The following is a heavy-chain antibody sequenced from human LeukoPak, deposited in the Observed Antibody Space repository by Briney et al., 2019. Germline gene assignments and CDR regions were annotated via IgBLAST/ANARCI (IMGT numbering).Heavy chain of an antibody. CDR1: GDTVSRSDSC. V-gene: IGHV4-39*01. CDR2: IYYSGIT. D-gene: IGHD3-22*01. Sequence: SESLSLTCSVSGDTVSRSDSCWDWIRQPPGKGLEWIGTIYYSGITYYSPSLKSRLAMSVDPSNNQFSLNLRSVTAADTAVYYCARRRYYDGSGYLEWGQGTLLSVSS. J-gene: IGHJ1*01. CDR3: ARRRYYDGSGYLE.